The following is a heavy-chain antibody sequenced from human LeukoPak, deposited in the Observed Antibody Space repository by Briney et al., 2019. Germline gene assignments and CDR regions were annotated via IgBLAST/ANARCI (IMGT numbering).Heavy chain of an antibody. CDR1: GYTFTGYY. J-gene: IGHJ4*02. CDR3: AREAGWYGRQPLDY. V-gene: IGHV1-2*02. CDR2: INPNSGGT. D-gene: IGHD6-19*01. Sequence: GASVKVSCKASGYTFTGYYMHWVRQAPGQGLEWMGWINPNSGGTNYAQKLQGRGTMTTDTSTSTDYMELRSLRSDDTAVYYCAREAGWYGRQPLDYWGQGTLVTVSS.